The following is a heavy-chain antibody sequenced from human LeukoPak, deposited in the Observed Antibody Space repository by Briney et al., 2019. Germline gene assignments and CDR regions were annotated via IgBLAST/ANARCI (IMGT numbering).Heavy chain of an antibody. CDR2: IYYSGSA. V-gene: IGHV4-39*01. Sequence: SETLSRTGTGSGGSSSSSSYYWGWIRQPPGKGLEWIGSIYYSGSAYYNPSLNSRVRISVDTSKNQYSRKLSSVTAADTAAYYCARHPPDDYYYYGMDVWGQGTTVTVSS. J-gene: IGHJ6*02. CDR1: GGSSSSSSYY. CDR3: ARHPPDDYYYYGMDV.